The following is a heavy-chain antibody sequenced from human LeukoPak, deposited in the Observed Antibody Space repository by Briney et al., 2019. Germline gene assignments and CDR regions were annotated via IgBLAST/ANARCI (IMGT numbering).Heavy chain of an antibody. CDR2: ISAYNGNT. D-gene: IGHD2-2*01. Sequence: GASVKVSCKASGYTFTSYGISWVRQAPGQGLEWMGWISAYNGNTNYAQKLQGRVTMTTDTSTSTAYMELRSLRSDDTAVYYCARMEEYCSSTSCYDNWFDPWGQGTLVTVPS. CDR3: ARMEEYCSSTSCYDNWFDP. J-gene: IGHJ5*02. CDR1: GYTFTSYG. V-gene: IGHV1-18*04.